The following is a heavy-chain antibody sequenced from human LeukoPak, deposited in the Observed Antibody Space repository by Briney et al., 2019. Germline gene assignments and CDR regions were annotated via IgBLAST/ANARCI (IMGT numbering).Heavy chain of an antibody. J-gene: IGHJ4*02. D-gene: IGHD6-19*01. CDR2: ISWNSGSI. CDR3: AKEGGPDRSGCQGDYFDS. V-gene: IGHV3-9*03. Sequence: PGRSLRLSCGAFGFSFDDFAIHWVRQVPGKGLEWVSGISWNSGSIGYADSVKGRFTISRDNRKNFVYLQMDSLRVEDMALYYCAKEGGPDRSGCQGDYFDSWGQGTLVTVSS. CDR1: GFSFDDFA.